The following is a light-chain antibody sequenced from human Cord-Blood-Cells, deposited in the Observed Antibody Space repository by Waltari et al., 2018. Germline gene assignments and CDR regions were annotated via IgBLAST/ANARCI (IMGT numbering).Light chain of an antibody. CDR1: SSDVGSYNL. CDR3: CSYAGSSL. V-gene: IGLV2-23*01. CDR2: EGS. Sequence: QSALTQPASVSGSPGQSITISCTGTSSDVGSYNLVSWYQQHPGKAPKLMIYEGSKRPSGVSNRFSGSKSGNTASLTISGLQAEDEADYYYCSYAGSSLFGTGTKVTVL. J-gene: IGLJ1*01.